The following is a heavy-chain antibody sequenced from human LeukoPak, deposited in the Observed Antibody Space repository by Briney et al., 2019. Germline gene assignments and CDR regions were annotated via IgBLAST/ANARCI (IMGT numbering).Heavy chain of an antibody. CDR1: GLTFSIYA. V-gene: IGHV3-30*04. J-gene: IGHJ3*02. Sequence: GGSLRLSCAASGLTFSIYAMHWDRQAPGKGLEWVAVISYDGSNKYYADSVKGRFTISRDNSKNTLYLQMNSLRAGDTAVYYCARDLRFLDAFDIWGQGTMVTVSS. CDR2: ISYDGSNK. CDR3: ARDLRFLDAFDI. D-gene: IGHD3-3*01.